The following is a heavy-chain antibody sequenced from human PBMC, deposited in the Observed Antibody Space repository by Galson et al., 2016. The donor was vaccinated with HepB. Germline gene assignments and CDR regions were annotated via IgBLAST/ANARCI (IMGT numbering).Heavy chain of an antibody. CDR2: IHDSGNT. D-gene: IGHD2-2*02. Sequence: ETLSLTCTVSSDPVTSGTYYWSWVRQSPGKGLDWIGYIHDSGNTNYNPSIRSRVTISRDTSKNQFFLELTSVTAADTAVYYCARDEGFYNGMDVWGQGTTVTVSS. J-gene: IGHJ6*02. CDR3: ARDEGFYNGMDV. V-gene: IGHV4-61*01. CDR1: SDPVTSGTYY.